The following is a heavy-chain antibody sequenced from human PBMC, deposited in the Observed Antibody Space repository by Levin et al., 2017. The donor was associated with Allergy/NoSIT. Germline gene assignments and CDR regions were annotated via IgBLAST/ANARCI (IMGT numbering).Heavy chain of an antibody. CDR1: TFLFSDYT. CDR2: ISRRSSYI. CDR3: ARGVKNLTMGSLYHNAMGA. Sequence: GGSLRLSCAASTFLFSDYTMNWVRQAPGKGLEWVASISRRSSYIYYADSVKGRFTISRDNAKNSVSLQMNSLRAEDAAVYYCARGVKNLTMGSLYHNAMGAWGQGTPVSVSS. D-gene: IGHD3-9*01. J-gene: IGHJ6*02. V-gene: IGHV3-21*06.